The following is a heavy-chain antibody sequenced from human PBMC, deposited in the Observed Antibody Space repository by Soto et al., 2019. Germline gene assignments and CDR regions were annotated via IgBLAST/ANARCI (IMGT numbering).Heavy chain of an antibody. J-gene: IGHJ4*02. V-gene: IGHV3-74*01. Sequence: GGSLRLSCAASGFTFSNYWMHWVRQAPGKGLVWVSRINSDGSSTSYADSVKGRFTISRDNAKNTLYLQMNSLRAEDTAVYYCARDRYDSSGYYLYVFDYWGQGTLVTVSS. CDR3: ARDRYDSSGYYLYVFDY. D-gene: IGHD3-22*01. CDR1: GFTFSNYW. CDR2: INSDGSST.